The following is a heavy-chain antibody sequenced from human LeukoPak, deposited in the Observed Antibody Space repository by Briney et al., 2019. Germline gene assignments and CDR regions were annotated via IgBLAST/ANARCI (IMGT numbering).Heavy chain of an antibody. D-gene: IGHD3-10*01. J-gene: IGHJ4*02. V-gene: IGHV3-30-3*01. Sequence: GGSLRLSCAASGFTFSSYAMHWVRQAPGKGLEWVAVISYDGSNKYYADSVKGRFTISRDNSKSTLYLQMNSLRAEDTAVYYCARDATMVRGVTNFDYWGQGTLVTVSS. CDR3: ARDATMVRGVTNFDY. CDR2: ISYDGSNK. CDR1: GFTFSSYA.